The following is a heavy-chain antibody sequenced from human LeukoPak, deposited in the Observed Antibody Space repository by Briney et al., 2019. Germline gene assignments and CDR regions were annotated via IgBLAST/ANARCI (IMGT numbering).Heavy chain of an antibody. CDR3: ARGVSSRYFDWQYGMDV. Sequence: SETLSLTCAVYGGSFSVYYWSCIRQPPGKGLEWIGEINHSGSTNYNPSLKSRVTISVDTSKNQFSLKLSSVTAADTAVYYCARGVSSRYFDWQYGMDVWGQGTTVTVSS. V-gene: IGHV4-34*01. CDR1: GGSFSVYY. CDR2: INHSGST. D-gene: IGHD3-9*01. J-gene: IGHJ6*02.